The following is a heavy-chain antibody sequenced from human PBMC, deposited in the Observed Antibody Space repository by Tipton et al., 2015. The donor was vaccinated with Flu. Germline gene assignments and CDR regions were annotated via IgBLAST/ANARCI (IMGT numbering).Heavy chain of an antibody. J-gene: IGHJ4*02. CDR2: MHYSGST. V-gene: IGHV4-59*08. Sequence: TLSLTCTVSGGSISGYYWNGIRQPPGKGLEWVGYMHYSGSTSYNPSLKSRVTISVDTSKNQISLRLRSVTATETAVYYCLREGGYWGQGTLVTVSS. CDR3: LREGGY. D-gene: IGHD3-16*01. CDR1: GGSISGYY.